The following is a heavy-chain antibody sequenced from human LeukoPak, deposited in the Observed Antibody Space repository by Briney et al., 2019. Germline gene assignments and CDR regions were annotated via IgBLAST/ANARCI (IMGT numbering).Heavy chain of an antibody. CDR3: ARVVSQWLVDAFDI. D-gene: IGHD6-19*01. CDR2: IWYDGSNK. CDR1: GFTFSSYG. V-gene: IGHV3-33*01. J-gene: IGHJ3*02. Sequence: GGSLRLSCAASGFTFSSYGMHWVRQAPGKGLEWVAVIWYDGSNKYYADSVKGRFTISRDNSKNTLYLRMNSLRAEDTAVYYCARVVSQWLVDAFDIWGQGTMVTVSS.